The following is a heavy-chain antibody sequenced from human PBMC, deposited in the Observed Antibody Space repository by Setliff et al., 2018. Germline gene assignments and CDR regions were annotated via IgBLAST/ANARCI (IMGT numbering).Heavy chain of an antibody. CDR1: GYTFTSYG. Sequence: GASVKVSCKASGYTFTSYGVSWVRRAPGQGLEWMGWISAYNGNINYAQKFQGRVTMTTDTYTSTANMELRSLRSDDTAVYYCVRAPPTVVIPPGRAFFDPWGQGTLVTVSS. CDR2: ISAYNGNI. D-gene: IGHD2-2*01. V-gene: IGHV1-18*01. CDR3: VRAPPTVVIPPGRAFFDP. J-gene: IGHJ5*02.